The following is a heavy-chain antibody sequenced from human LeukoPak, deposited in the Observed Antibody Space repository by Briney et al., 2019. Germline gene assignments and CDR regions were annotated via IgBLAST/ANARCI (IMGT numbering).Heavy chain of an antibody. CDR2: ISGCDGTS. D-gene: IGHD3-16*02. Sequence: GGSLRLSCAASGFTFNSFAMNWVRQAPGKGLEWVSSISGCDGTSHYADFVKGRFTISRDNSKNTLYLQMNSLRAEDTAAYYCAKSLGVGGYTRYKGFDQWGQGTLVVVSS. CDR3: AKSLGVGGYTRYKGFDQ. J-gene: IGHJ4*02. CDR1: GFTFNSFA. V-gene: IGHV3-23*01.